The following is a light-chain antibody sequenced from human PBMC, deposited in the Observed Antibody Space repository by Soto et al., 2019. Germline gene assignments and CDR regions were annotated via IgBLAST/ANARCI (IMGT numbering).Light chain of an antibody. V-gene: IGLV1-47*01. Sequence: QSVLTQPPSASGTPRQGVTISCSGSTSNIGSNYVYWYHQLPGTAPKLLIYRNNQRPSRVPDRFSGSKSGTSASLAISVLRSDDEADYFCATWDDSLNGFYVFGTGTKVTVL. CDR1: TSNIGSNY. J-gene: IGLJ1*01. CDR3: ATWDDSLNGFYV. CDR2: RNN.